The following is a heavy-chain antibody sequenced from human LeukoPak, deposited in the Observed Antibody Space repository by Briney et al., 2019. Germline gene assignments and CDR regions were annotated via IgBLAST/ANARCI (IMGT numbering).Heavy chain of an antibody. J-gene: IGHJ3*02. CDR1: GFTFSSYG. CDR2: ISGSGGSI. Sequence: GGSLRLSCAASGFTFSSYGMTWVRQAPGKGLEWVSTISGSGGSIYYADSVKGRFTISRDNSKNKVYLQMNSLRAEDTAVYYCAKGTRREPRRGNDAFEIWGHGTMVTVSS. CDR3: AKGTRREPRRGNDAFEI. V-gene: IGHV3-23*01. D-gene: IGHD1-26*01.